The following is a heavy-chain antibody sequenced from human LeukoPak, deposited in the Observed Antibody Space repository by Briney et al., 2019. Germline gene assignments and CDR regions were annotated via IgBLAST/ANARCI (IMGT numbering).Heavy chain of an antibody. CDR1: GFTFTDYY. D-gene: IGHD3-22*01. CDR2: INLNSGAT. CDR3: ARGPMIVVVKASEPLDY. J-gene: IGHJ4*02. Sequence: ASVKVSCKASGFTFTDYYMHWVRQAPGQGLEWMGWINLNSGATGSAQKFQGSVTMTRDTSISTAYMELSRLRSDDTAVYYCARGPMIVVVKASEPLDYWGQGTLVTVSS. V-gene: IGHV1-2*02.